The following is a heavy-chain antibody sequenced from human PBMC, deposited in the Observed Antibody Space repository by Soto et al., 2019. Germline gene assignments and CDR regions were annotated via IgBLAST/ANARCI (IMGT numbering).Heavy chain of an antibody. D-gene: IGHD4-17*01. V-gene: IGHV3-23*01. Sequence: EVQILESGGGLIQPGGSLRVSCAASGFSFSTFAMTWVRQAPGKGLEWVSTIISTGISTYYADSVKGLFTISRANSKNTLYLQMNSLRAEDSAVYYGAKGNFGDYGGFDPWGQGTLVTASA. CDR1: GFSFSTFA. CDR3: AKGNFGDYGGFDP. J-gene: IGHJ5*02. CDR2: IISTGIST.